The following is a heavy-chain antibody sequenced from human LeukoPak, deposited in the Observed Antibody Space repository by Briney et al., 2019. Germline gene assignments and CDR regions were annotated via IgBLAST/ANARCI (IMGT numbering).Heavy chain of an antibody. CDR3: ARPTYCGSDCYFNFDY. D-gene: IGHD2-21*02. Sequence: ASVKVSCKTSGYTFATYFMHWVRQAPGQGLEWMGYIKPNSGVTNYAQKFRGRVTMTWDTSISPAYIELSGLTSDDTAIYYCARPTYCGSDCYFNFDYWGQGTLVTVSS. CDR1: GYTFATYF. J-gene: IGHJ4*02. V-gene: IGHV1-2*02. CDR2: IKPNSGVT.